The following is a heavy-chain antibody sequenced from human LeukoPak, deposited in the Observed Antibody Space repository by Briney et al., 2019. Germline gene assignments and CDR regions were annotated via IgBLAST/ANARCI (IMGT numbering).Heavy chain of an antibody. Sequence: GGSLRLPCAVSGFTLSTNYMSWVRQAPGKGLEWVSFVNGSDNTYYAESAKGRFTISIDNSKNTLYLQMNSLRAEGTAIYYCVKDGSSDWGQGALVTVSS. D-gene: IGHD6-6*01. CDR2: VNGSDNT. J-gene: IGHJ4*02. V-gene: IGHV3-53*01. CDR1: GFTLSTNY. CDR3: VKDGSSD.